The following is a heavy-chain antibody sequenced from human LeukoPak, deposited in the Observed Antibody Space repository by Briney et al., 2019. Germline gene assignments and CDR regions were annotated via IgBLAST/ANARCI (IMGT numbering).Heavy chain of an antibody. J-gene: IGHJ4*02. V-gene: IGHV3-48*03. D-gene: IGHD4-23*01. CDR1: GFTFSSYE. CDR3: AKGPPYHGGPRGYYFDY. CDR2: ISSSGSTI. Sequence: GGSLRLSCAASGFTFSSYEMNWVRQAPGKGLEWVSYISSSGSTIYYADSVKGRFTISRDNAKNSLYLQMNSLRAEDTAVYYCAKGPPYHGGPRGYYFDYWGQGTLVTVSS.